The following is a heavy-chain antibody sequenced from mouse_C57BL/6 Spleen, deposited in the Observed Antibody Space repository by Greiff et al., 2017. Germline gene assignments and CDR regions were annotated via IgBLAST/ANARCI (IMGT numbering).Heavy chain of an antibody. J-gene: IGHJ3*01. CDR1: GYTFTSYW. CDR3: ARRDDYGPWFAY. Sequence: QVQLQQPGAELVKPGASVKMSCKASGYTFTSYWITWVKQRPGQGLEWIGDIYPGSGSTNYNEKFKSKATLTVDTSSSTAYMQLSSLTSEDSAVYYCARRDDYGPWFAYWGQGTLVTVSA. V-gene: IGHV1-55*01. CDR2: IYPGSGST. D-gene: IGHD2-4*01.